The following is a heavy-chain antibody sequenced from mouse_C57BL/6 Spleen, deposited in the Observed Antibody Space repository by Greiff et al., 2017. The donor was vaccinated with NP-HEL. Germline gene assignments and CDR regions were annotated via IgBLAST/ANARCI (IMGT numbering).Heavy chain of an antibody. D-gene: IGHD3-1*01. Sequence: QVQLQQPGAELVKPGASVKLSCKASGYTFTSYWMNWVKQRPIQGLEWIGNINPYDGGTNYNQKFKGKATLTVDKSSSTAYMQLSSLTSEDSAVYYGSRSGDFLARAYWGQGTSVTVS. CDR2: INPYDGGT. CDR1: GYTFTSYW. V-gene: IGHV1-52*01. CDR3: SRSGDFLARAY. J-gene: IGHJ3*01.